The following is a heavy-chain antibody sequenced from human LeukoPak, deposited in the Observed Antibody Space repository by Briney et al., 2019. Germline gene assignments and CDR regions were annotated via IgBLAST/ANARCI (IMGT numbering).Heavy chain of an antibody. V-gene: IGHV5-10-1*01. Sequence: HGESLKISCKGSGYSFTSYWISWVRQMPGKGLEWMGRIDPSDSYTNYSPSFQGNVTISADKYISTAYLQWSSLKASDTAMYYCARQGSGVVYWGQGTLVTVSS. CDR3: ARQGSGVVY. J-gene: IGHJ4*02. D-gene: IGHD2-15*01. CDR1: GYSFTSYW. CDR2: IDPSDSYT.